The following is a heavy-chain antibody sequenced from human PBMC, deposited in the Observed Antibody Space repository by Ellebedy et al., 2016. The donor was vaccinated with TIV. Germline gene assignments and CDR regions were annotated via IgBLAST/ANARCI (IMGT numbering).Heavy chain of an antibody. CDR1: GFTSNSYA. Sequence: GESLKISCAVSGFTSNSYAMSWVRQAPGKGLEWVSTIGGTGGTTYYRESVKGRFTVSRDTSRNTLYLQMSSLRAEDTAVYYCVKLPVAYNWNYADDYWGQGTLVTVSS. V-gene: IGHV3-23*01. CDR2: IGGTGGTT. CDR3: VKLPVAYNWNYADDY. J-gene: IGHJ4*02. D-gene: IGHD1-7*01.